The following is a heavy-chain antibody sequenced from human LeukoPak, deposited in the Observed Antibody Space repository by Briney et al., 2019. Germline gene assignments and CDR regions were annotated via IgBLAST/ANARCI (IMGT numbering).Heavy chain of an antibody. CDR1: GFSVSSSY. D-gene: IGHD4-23*01. CDR3: ARESVGSHAIDY. Sequence: GGSLRLSCAASGFSVSSSYMSWVRQAPGKGLEWVSVIYSAGPTHYADSVKGRFTISRDKSEITLHLQMNSLRAEDTAIYYCARESVGSHAIDYWGQGTLVTVSS. V-gene: IGHV3-53*01. CDR2: IYSAGPT. J-gene: IGHJ4*02.